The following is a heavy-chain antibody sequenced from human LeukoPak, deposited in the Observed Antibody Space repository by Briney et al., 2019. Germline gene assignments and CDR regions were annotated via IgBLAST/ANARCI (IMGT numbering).Heavy chain of an antibody. V-gene: IGHV1-69*04. Sequence: SVKVSCKASGGTFSSYAISWVRQAPGQGLEWMGRIIPILGIANYAQKFQGRVTITADKSTSTAYMELSSLRSEDTAVYYCARDQTSSGSGSYYYGMDVWGQGTTVTVSS. J-gene: IGHJ6*02. CDR3: ARDQTSSGSGSYYYGMDV. CDR1: GGTFSSYA. D-gene: IGHD3-10*01. CDR2: IIPILGIA.